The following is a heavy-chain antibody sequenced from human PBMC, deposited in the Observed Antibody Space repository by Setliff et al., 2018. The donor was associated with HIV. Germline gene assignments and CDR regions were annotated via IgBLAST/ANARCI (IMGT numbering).Heavy chain of an antibody. CDR2: INSSGTT. CDR1: GGPLSGYF. Sequence: LSLTCAVYGGPLSGYFWNWIRQPPGKGLEWIGYINSSGTTNYNPSLKSRVNISIDPSKNHFTLKLSSVTVADTAVYYCARRGRFMGWFDPWGQGSLVTVSS. J-gene: IGHJ5*02. V-gene: IGHV4-4*09. CDR3: ARRGRFMGWFDP. D-gene: IGHD3-3*01.